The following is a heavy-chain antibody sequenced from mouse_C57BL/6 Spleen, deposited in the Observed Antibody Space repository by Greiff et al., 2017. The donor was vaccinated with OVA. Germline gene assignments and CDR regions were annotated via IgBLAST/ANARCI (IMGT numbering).Heavy chain of an antibody. V-gene: IGHV5-6*01. CDR2: ISSGGSYT. J-gene: IGHJ4*01. Sequence: EVMLVESGGDLVKPGGSLKLSCAASGFTFSSYGMSWVRQTPDKRLEWVATISSGGSYTYYPDSVKGRFTISRDNAKNTLYLQMSSLKSGDTAMYYCARNYGSSYYYAMGYWGQGTSVTVSS. CDR3: ARNYGSSYYYAMGY. D-gene: IGHD1-1*01. CDR1: GFTFSSYG.